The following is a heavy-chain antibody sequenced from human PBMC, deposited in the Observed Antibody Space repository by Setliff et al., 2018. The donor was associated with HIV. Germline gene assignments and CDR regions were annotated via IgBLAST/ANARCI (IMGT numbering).Heavy chain of an antibody. Sequence: PGGSLRLSCAASGFTFDDFDMSWVRQAPGKGLEWVANINEDGSEKYYVDSVKGRFTISRGNAENSLSLQMNSLGGEATAVYYCALLWPFDYWGQGALVTVSS. V-gene: IGHV3-7*03. CDR3: ALLWPFDY. CDR1: GFTFDDFD. J-gene: IGHJ4*02. CDR2: INEDGSEK. D-gene: IGHD3-10*01.